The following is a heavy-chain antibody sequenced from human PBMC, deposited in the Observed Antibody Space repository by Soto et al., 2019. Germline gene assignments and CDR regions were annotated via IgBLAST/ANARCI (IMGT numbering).Heavy chain of an antibody. CDR1: GFTFSSYW. D-gene: IGHD6-6*01. CDR3: ARESINGHASFDY. Sequence: GGSLRLSCAASGFTFSSYWMSWVRQAPGKGLEWVANIKQDGSEKYYVDSVKGRFTISRDNAKNSLYLQMNSLRAEDTAVYYCARESINGHASFDYWGQGTLVTVSS. CDR2: IKQDGSEK. V-gene: IGHV3-7*01. J-gene: IGHJ4*02.